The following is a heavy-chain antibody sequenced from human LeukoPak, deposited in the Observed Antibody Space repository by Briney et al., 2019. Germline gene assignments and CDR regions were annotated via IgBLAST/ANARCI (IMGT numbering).Heavy chain of an antibody. V-gene: IGHV3-21*01. D-gene: IGHD5-18*01. CDR3: ARGDGGYSYDFDP. CDR1: GFTFSSYS. Sequence: GGSLRLSCAASGFTFSSYSMNWVRQAPGKGLEWVSSISSSSSYIYYADSVKGRFTISRDNAKNSLYLQMNSLRAEDTAVYYCARGDGGYSYDFDPWGQGTLVTVSS. J-gene: IGHJ5*02. CDR2: ISSSSSYI.